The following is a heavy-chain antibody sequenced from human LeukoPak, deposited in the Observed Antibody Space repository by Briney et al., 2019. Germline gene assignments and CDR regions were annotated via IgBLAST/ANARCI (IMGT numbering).Heavy chain of an antibody. CDR1: GYSFTSYW. Sequence: GESLKISCKGSGYSFTSYWIGWVRQMPGKGLEWMGIIYPGDSDTRYSPSFQGQVTISADKSISTAYLQWSSLKASDTAVYYCARPVAATLFGDAFDIWGQGTMVTVSS. D-gene: IGHD2-15*01. V-gene: IGHV5-51*01. CDR2: IYPGDSDT. J-gene: IGHJ3*02. CDR3: ARPVAATLFGDAFDI.